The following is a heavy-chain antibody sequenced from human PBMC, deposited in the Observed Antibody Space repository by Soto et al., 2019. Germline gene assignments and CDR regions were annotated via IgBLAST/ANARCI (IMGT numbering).Heavy chain of an antibody. CDR1: GRSITSYY. J-gene: IGHJ5*02. V-gene: IGHV4-59*01. CDR3: ARELFGRSVWFDP. CDR2: IYYIGST. D-gene: IGHD3-10*01. Sequence: SDTLSLTCTVSGRSITSYYWSWIRQPPGKGLEWIGYIYYIGSTNYNPSLKSRVTISVDTSKNQFSLKLSSVTAADTAVYYCARELFGRSVWFDPWGQGTLVTVS.